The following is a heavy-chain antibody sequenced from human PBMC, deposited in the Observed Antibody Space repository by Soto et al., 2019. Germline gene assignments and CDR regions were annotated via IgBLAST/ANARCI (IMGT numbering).Heavy chain of an antibody. V-gene: IGHV1-46*01. CDR1: GYTFTDYF. CDR2: VKSSGGGT. D-gene: IGHD3-10*01. J-gene: IGHJ3*02. Sequence: GASVKVSCKAYGYTFTDYFIHWVRQAPGQGLEWMGLVKSSGGGTVYAQDFQGRITMTRDTSTSTAYMEVSSLRPGDTAVYYCARDRDGPGSYYKKDAFYIWGQGTMVTVSS. CDR3: ARDRDGPGSYYKKDAFYI.